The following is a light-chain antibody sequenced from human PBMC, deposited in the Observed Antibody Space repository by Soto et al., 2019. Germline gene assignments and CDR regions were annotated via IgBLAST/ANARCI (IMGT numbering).Light chain of an antibody. V-gene: IGKV3-20*01. Sequence: EVVLTQSPGILSLSPGERATLSCRASETVTSKYLAWYQQKPGQAPRLLIYGASNRATGIPDRFSGSGSGTDFTLTISRLEPEDFAVYYCQQCGNSPFFTFGPGTKVDL. J-gene: IGKJ3*01. CDR3: QQCGNSPFFT. CDR1: ETVTSKY. CDR2: GAS.